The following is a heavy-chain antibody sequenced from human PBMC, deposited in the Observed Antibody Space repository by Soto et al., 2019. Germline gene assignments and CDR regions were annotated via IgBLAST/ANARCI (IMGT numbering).Heavy chain of an antibody. V-gene: IGHV4-31*03. CDR1: GGSISSGGYY. J-gene: IGHJ4*02. CDR3: ARRAAAGTFVDY. Sequence: QVQLQESGPGLVKPSQTLSLTCTVSGGSISSGGYYWSWIRQHPGKGLEWIGYIYYSGSTYYNPSLKSRVTISVDTSKNQFSLKPSSVTAADTAVYYCARRAAAGTFVDYWGQGTLVTVAS. D-gene: IGHD6-13*01. CDR2: IYYSGST.